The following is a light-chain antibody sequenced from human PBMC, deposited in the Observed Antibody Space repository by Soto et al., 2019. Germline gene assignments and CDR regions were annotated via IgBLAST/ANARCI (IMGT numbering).Light chain of an antibody. V-gene: IGLV1-40*01. CDR3: QSYDSSLSGPDV. J-gene: IGLJ1*01. Sequence: QSVLTQPPSVSGAPGPRVTIYCTGSSSNIGAGYDVHWYQQLPGTAPKLLIYGNSNRPSGVPDRFSGSKSGTSASLAITGLQAEDEADYYCQSYDSSLSGPDVFGTGTKLTVL. CDR2: GNS. CDR1: SSNIGAGYD.